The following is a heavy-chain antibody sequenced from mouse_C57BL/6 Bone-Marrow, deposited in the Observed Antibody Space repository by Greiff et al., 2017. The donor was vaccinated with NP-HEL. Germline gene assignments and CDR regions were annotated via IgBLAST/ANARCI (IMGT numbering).Heavy chain of an antibody. V-gene: IGHV1-80*01. CDR1: GYAFSSYW. D-gene: IGHD1-1*01. CDR3: ARGGLITTVVDV. Sequence: VQLQQSGAELVKPGASVKISCKASGYAFSSYWMNWVKQRPGKGLEWIGQIYPGDGDTNYNGKFKGKATLTADKSSSTAYMQLSSLTSEDSAVYFCARGGLITTVVDVWGTGTTVTVSS. CDR2: IYPGDGDT. J-gene: IGHJ1*03.